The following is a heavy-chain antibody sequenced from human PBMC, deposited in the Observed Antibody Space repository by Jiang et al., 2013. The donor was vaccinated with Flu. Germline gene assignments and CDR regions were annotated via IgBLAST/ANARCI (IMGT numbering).Heavy chain of an antibody. J-gene: IGHJ6*02. CDR3: ARGRINYYAMDV. CDR1: GDGVSSNSAA. Sequence: QTLSLTCAISGDGVSSNSAAWNWIRQSPSRGLEWLGRTYYGSKWSNDYAESVKSRITVNGDTSKNQFSLQLNSVTPEDTAVYYCARGRINYYAMDVWGQGTTVTVSS. D-gene: IGHD2-15*01. V-gene: IGHV6-1*01. CDR2: TYYGSKWSN.